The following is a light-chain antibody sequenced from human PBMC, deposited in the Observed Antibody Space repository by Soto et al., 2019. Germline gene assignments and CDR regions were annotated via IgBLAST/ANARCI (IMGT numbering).Light chain of an antibody. J-gene: IGLJ3*02. V-gene: IGLV1-51*01. CDR2: DND. CDR1: SSDIGHYDY. Sequence: QSALTQPASVSGSPGQSITISCTGTSSDIGHYDYVSWYQQHPGKAPKLLIYDNDKRPSGIPDRFSGSKSGTSATLGITGLQTGDEADYYCGTWDSSLSAGMFGGGTKVTVL. CDR3: GTWDSSLSAGM.